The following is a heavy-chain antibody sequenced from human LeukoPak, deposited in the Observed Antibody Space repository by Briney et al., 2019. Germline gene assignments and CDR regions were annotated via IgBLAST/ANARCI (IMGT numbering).Heavy chain of an antibody. V-gene: IGHV3-23*01. CDR2: ISGSGGSGGST. CDR1: GFTFSSYV. D-gene: IGHD3-3*01. CDR3: AKDEGNYDFWSGYYFFDY. J-gene: IGHJ4*02. Sequence: PGGSLRLSCAASGFTFSSYVMSWVRQAPGKGLEWVSAISGSGGSGGSTYYADSVKGRFTISRDNSKNTLYLQMNSLRAEDTAVYYCAKDEGNYDFWSGYYFFDYWGQGTLVTVSS.